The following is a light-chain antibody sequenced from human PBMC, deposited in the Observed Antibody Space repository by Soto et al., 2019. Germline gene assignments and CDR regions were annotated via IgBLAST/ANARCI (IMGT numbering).Light chain of an antibody. CDR1: QGITSY. J-gene: IGKJ4*01. CDR3: QQTRSYPST. Sequence: IQLTHSRSSLSASVGDSVTITCRSSQGITSYLAWYQQKPGKAPNLLIYGASTLQSGVPSRFSGSGSGTDFTLTINSLQAEDFATYYCQQTRSYPSTFGGGTKVDIK. V-gene: IGKV1-9*01. CDR2: GAS.